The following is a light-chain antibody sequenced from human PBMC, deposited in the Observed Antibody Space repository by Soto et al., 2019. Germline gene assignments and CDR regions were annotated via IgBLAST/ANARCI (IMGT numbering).Light chain of an antibody. V-gene: IGKV1-5*03. Sequence: DIQMTQSPSTLSASVGDRVTITCRASQSISSWLAWYQQKPGKAPKLLIYKASSLESGVPSRFSDSGSGTEFTLTISSLPPDDFATYYCQQYNSYSWTFGQATKVEIK. CDR3: QQYNSYSWT. CDR2: KAS. CDR1: QSISSW. J-gene: IGKJ1*01.